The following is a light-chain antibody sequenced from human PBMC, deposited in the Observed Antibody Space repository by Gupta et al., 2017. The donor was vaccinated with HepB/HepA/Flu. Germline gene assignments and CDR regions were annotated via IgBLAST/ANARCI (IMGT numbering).Light chain of an antibody. V-gene: IGLV3-1*01. J-gene: IGLJ2*01. CDR1: KLGDKY. Sequence: SYELTQPPSVSVSPGQTASITCSGDKLGDKYACWYQQKPGQSPGLVIYQDSKRPSGIPARFSGSNSGNTATLTISGTQAMDEADYYCQAWDSRTNVVFGGGTKLTVL. CDR2: QDS. CDR3: QAWDSRTNVV.